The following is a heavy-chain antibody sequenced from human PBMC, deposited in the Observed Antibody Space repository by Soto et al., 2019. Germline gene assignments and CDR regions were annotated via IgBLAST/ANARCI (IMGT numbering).Heavy chain of an antibody. Sequence: PGGSLRLSCAASGFTFSSYAMGWVRQAPGKGLEWVASTSGSGAGTYYADSVKGRFSISRDNSKNTLHLQMNSLRAEDTAVYYCARGGYFDSSNYLAYWGLGTLVTVSS. V-gene: IGHV3-23*01. J-gene: IGHJ4*02. CDR3: ARGGYFDSSNYLAY. D-gene: IGHD3-22*01. CDR1: GFTFSSYA. CDR2: TSGSGAGT.